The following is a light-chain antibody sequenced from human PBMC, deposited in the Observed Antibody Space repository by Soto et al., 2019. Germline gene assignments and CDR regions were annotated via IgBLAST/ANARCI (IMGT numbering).Light chain of an antibody. Sequence: QSALTQPASVSGSPGQSITISCTGTSSDVGDYKYVSWYQKHPGKAPKALIYAVSNRPSGVSNRFSGSKSGNTASLTISGLQAEDEADYYCSSYTTSNTLVFGPGTKLTVL. CDR2: AVS. CDR1: SSDVGDYKY. J-gene: IGLJ1*01. CDR3: SSYTTSNTLV. V-gene: IGLV2-14*01.